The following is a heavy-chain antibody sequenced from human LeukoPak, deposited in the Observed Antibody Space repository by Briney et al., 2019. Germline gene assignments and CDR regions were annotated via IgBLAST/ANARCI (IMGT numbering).Heavy chain of an antibody. CDR3: ARHGSGSLYDAFGI. CDR1: GGSISSDY. V-gene: IGHV4-4*09. CDR2: IYTSGST. J-gene: IGHJ3*02. Sequence: SETLSLTCTVSGGSISSDYWSWIRQSPGKGLEWIGYIYTSGSTNYNPSLKSRVTISVDTSKNQFSPKLSSVTAADTAVYYCARHGSGSLYDAFGIWGQGTMVTVSS. D-gene: IGHD3-10*01.